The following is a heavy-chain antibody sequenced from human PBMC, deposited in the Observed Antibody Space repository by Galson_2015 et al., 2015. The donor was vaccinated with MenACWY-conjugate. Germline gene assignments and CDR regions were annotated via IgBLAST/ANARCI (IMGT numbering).Heavy chain of an antibody. CDR2: IDSSSSNK. CDR1: GFTFSDYY. J-gene: IGHJ6*02. D-gene: IGHD2/OR15-2a*01. Sequence: SLRLSCAASGFTFSDYYMSWIRQAPGKGLEWISYIDSSSSNKHYADSVKGRFTISRDNANNSLYLRMNSLRVEDTAVYYCAKDLSHSWAYYGMDVWGQGTTVTVSS. CDR3: AKDLSHSWAYYGMDV. V-gene: IGHV3-11*06.